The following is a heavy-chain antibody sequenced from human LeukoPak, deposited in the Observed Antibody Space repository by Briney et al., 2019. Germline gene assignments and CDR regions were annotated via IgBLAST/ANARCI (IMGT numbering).Heavy chain of an antibody. V-gene: IGHV3-23*01. CDR1: GFTFSSYA. Sequence: GGSLRLSCAASGFTFSSYAMSWVRQAPGKGREWVSAISGSGGSTYYADSVKGRFTISRDNAKNSLYLQMNSLRAEDTAVYYCARDGVRYRGDYWGQGTLVTVSS. D-gene: IGHD2-8*01. CDR2: ISGSGGST. CDR3: ARDGVRYRGDY. J-gene: IGHJ4*02.